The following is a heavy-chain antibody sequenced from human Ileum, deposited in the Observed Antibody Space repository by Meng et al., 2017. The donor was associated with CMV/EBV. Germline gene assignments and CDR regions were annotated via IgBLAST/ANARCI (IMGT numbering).Heavy chain of an antibody. CDR3: AIYYGGVGGRGY. D-gene: IGHD2-21*01. CDR1: GDAISSDNYP. Sequence: QHQESGQGLVNPSQPWSLPCMFSGDAISSDNYPWSWIRQPAGKGLEWIGQRHKNGNDNYNASLKSRVTISIDTSKNQFSLTLTSVTAADTAVYYCAIYYGGVGGRGYWAQGTLVTVSS. J-gene: IGHJ4*02. CDR2: RHKNGND. V-gene: IGHV4-61*02.